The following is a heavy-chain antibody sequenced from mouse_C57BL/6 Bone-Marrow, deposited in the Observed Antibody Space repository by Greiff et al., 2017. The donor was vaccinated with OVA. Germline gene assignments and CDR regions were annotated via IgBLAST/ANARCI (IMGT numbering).Heavy chain of an antibody. Sequence: VQLQESGAELARPGASVKLSCKASGYTFTSYGISWVKQRTGQGLEWIGEIYPRSGNTYYNEKFKGKATLTADKSSSTAYMERRSPTSEDSAVYFCARSWYGSTWFAYWGQGTLVTVSA. CDR1: GYTFTSYG. CDR2: IYPRSGNT. D-gene: IGHD1-1*01. J-gene: IGHJ3*01. V-gene: IGHV1-81*01. CDR3: ARSWYGSTWFAY.